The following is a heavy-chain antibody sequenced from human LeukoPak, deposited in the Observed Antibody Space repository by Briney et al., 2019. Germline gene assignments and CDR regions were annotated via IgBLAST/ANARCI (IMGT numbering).Heavy chain of an antibody. CDR2: INSDGSTT. CDR1: GFTFSSYW. Sequence: GGSLRLSCAASGFTFSSYWMHWVRHAPGKGLVWVSRINSDGSTTNYADSVKGRFTISRDNAKNALYLQMNSLRAEDTAVYYCAKDLHYGSADYWGQGTLVTVSS. D-gene: IGHD3-10*01. J-gene: IGHJ4*02. CDR3: AKDLHYGSADY. V-gene: IGHV3-74*01.